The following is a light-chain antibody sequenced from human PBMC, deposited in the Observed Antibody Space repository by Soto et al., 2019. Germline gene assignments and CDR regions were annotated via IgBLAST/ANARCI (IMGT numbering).Light chain of an antibody. CDR2: DAS. J-gene: IGKJ2*02. Sequence: TQSPSTLSASVGDRVTITCRASQSITNWLAWYQQKPGQAPRLLIYDASNRATGIPARFSGSGSGTDFTLTISSLEPEDFAVYYCQQRRGTFGQGTKLEIK. V-gene: IGKV3-11*01. CDR1: QSITNW. CDR3: QQRRGT.